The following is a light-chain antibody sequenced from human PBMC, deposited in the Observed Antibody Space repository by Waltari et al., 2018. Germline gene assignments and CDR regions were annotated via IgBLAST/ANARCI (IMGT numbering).Light chain of an antibody. CDR3: QESYSTPFT. Sequence: TCRESQSISSYLNWYQQKPGKAPKLLIYAASSLQSGVPSRFSVSVSGTDCTLTITSLQPEDFATYYCQESYSTPFTVGPGTKVAIK. V-gene: IGKV1-39*01. CDR2: AAS. CDR1: QSISSY. J-gene: IGKJ3*01.